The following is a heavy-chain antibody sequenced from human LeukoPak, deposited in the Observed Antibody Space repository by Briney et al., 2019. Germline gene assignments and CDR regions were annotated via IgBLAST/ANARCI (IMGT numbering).Heavy chain of an antibody. CDR3: AKGERGLLWFGELFYYFEY. J-gene: IGHJ4*02. V-gene: IGHV3-23*01. Sequence: GGSLRLSCAASGFTFRSYGMSWVRQAPGKGLEWVSGISGSGGSTYYADSVKGRFNISRDNSKNTLYLQMNSLRAEDTAVYYCAKGERGLLWFGELFYYFEYWGQGTLVAVSS. CDR1: GFTFRSYG. D-gene: IGHD3-10*01. CDR2: ISGSGGST.